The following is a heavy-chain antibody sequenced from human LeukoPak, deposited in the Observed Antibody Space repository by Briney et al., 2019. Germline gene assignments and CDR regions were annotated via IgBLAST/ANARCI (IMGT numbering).Heavy chain of an antibody. Sequence: GGSLRLSCAASGFTFSDYYMSWIRQAPGKGLEWVSYISSSGSTIYYADSVEGRFTISRDNAKNSLYLQMNSLRAEDTAVYYCARESITGHRDFDYWGQGTLVTVSS. J-gene: IGHJ4*02. CDR1: GFTFSDYY. V-gene: IGHV3-11*04. D-gene: IGHD1-20*01. CDR2: ISSSGSTI. CDR3: ARESITGHRDFDY.